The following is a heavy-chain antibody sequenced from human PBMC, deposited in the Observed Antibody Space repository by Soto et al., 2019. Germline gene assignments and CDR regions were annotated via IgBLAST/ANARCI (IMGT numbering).Heavy chain of an antibody. CDR1: GGTFSSYT. V-gene: IGHV1-69*02. CDR3: ARDDGLAYCGGDCYS. CDR2: IIPILGIA. Sequence: QVQLVQSGAEVKKPGSSVKVPCKASGGTFSSYTISWVRQAPGQGLEWMGRIIPILGIANYAQKFQGRVTITADKSTSTAYMELSSLRSEDTAVYYCARDDGLAYCGGDCYSWGQGTLVTVSS. J-gene: IGHJ4*02. D-gene: IGHD2-21*02.